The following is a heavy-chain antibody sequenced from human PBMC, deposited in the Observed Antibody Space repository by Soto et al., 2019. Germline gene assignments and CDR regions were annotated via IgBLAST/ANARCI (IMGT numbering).Heavy chain of an antibody. V-gene: IGHV4-34*01. J-gene: IGHJ4*02. Sequence: SETLSLTCSICSGSFSGDYWSWIRQPPGKGLEWIGEISQSGNTNYSPSLKSRVSISIDTSKKQFSLNLASVSAADTAVYYCARAPKVSGSSQTRPDFWGQGTLVTVSS. CDR1: SGSFSGDY. D-gene: IGHD6-6*01. CDR3: ARAPKVSGSSQTRPDF. CDR2: ISQSGNT.